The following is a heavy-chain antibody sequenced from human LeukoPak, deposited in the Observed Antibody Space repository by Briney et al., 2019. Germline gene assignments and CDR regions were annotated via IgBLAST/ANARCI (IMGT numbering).Heavy chain of an antibody. V-gene: IGHV1-18*01. D-gene: IGHD3-10*01. CDR1: GSA. CDR2: INVYNGHT. CDR3: ARDETGEYDY. Sequence: VSVTVSCKASGSAISWVRQAPGQGLEWTGWINVYNGHTKYSQKFQGRVTMTTDTSTYTVYMELRSLTSDDTAVFYCARDETGEYDYWGQGTLLTLSS. J-gene: IGHJ4*02.